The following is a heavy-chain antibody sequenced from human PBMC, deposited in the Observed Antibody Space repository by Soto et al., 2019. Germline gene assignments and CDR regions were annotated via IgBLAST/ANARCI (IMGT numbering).Heavy chain of an antibody. CDR2: ISAYNGNT. CDR3: ARDGSIFGVVITHYYYVIDV. J-gene: IGHJ6*02. Sequence: ASVKVSCKASGYTFTSYGISWVRQAPGQGLEWMGWISAYNGNTNYAQKLQGRVTMTTDTSTSTAYMELRSLRSDDTAVYYCARDGSIFGVVITHYYYVIDVWGQGSTVTGSS. V-gene: IGHV1-18*01. D-gene: IGHD3-3*01. CDR1: GYTFTSYG.